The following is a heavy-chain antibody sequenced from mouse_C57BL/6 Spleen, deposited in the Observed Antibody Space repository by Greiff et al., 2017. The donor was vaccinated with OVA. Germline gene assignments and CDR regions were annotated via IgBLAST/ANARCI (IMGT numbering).Heavy chain of an antibody. CDR2: IDPENGDT. CDR3: TTPYYYGSSPHWYFDV. D-gene: IGHD1-1*01. J-gene: IGHJ1*03. V-gene: IGHV14-4*01. Sequence: EVKVEESGAELVRPGASVKLSCTASGFNIKDDYMHWVKQRPEQGLEWIGWIDPENGDTEYASKFQGKATITADTSSNTAYLQLSSLTSEDTAVYYCTTPYYYGSSPHWYFDVWGTGTTVTVSS. CDR1: GFNIKDDY.